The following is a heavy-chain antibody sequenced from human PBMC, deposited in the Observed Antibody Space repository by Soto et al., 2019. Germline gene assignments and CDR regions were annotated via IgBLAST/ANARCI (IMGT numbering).Heavy chain of an antibody. J-gene: IGHJ5*02. CDR1: GGSFSGYY. Sequence: QVQLQQWGAGLLKPSETLSLTCAVYGGSFSGYYWSWIRQPPGKGLEWIGEINHSGSTNYNPSLKSRVTISVDTSKNQFSPKLSSVTAADTAVYYCARARGRRNLVVAAKNWFDPWGQGTLVTVSS. CDR2: INHSGST. CDR3: ARARGRRNLVVAAKNWFDP. V-gene: IGHV4-34*01. D-gene: IGHD2-15*01.